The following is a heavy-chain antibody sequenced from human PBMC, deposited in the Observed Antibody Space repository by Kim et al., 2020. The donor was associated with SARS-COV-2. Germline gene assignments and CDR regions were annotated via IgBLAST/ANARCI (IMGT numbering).Heavy chain of an antibody. Sequence: PVKGQFTISADNSKKTLYLQMNSLRAEDTAVYYCAKERRAYQLLFLQPWGQGTLVTVSS. D-gene: IGHD2-2*01. CDR3: AKERRAYQLLFLQP. V-gene: IGHV3-30*02. J-gene: IGHJ1*01.